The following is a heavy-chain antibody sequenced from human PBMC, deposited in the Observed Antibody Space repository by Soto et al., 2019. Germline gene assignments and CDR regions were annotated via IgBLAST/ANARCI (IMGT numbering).Heavy chain of an antibody. CDR2: MNPNSGNT. Sequence: QVQLVQSGAEVKKPGASVKVSCKASGYTFTSYDINWERQATGQGLGWMGWMNPNSGNTGYAQKFQGRVTMTRNTSISTAYMELSSLRSEDTAVYYCARGMVVAASSAWFDPWGQGTLVTVSS. J-gene: IGHJ5*02. D-gene: IGHD2-15*01. CDR1: GYTFTSYD. V-gene: IGHV1-8*01. CDR3: ARGMVVAASSAWFDP.